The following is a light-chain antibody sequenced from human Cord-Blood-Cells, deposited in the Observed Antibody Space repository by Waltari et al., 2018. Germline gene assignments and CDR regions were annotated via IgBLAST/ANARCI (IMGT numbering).Light chain of an antibody. CDR1: SRAVGGYNY. Sequence: QSALTQPRSVSGSPGQSVTISCTGTSRAVGGYNYVSWYQQHPGKAPKLMIYDVSKRPSGLPSRFSGSKSGNTASRTISGLQAEDEADYYCCSYAGSYTWVFGGGTKLTVL. V-gene: IGLV2-11*01. CDR3: CSYAGSYTWV. CDR2: DVS. J-gene: IGLJ3*02.